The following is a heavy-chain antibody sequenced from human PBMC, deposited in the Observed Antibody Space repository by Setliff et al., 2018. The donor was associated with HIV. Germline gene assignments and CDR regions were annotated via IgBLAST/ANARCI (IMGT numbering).Heavy chain of an antibody. CDR3: AREREKYSDWYYFDY. D-gene: IGHD6-19*01. CDR1: GGSISSNNW. J-gene: IGHJ4*02. V-gene: IGHV4-4*02. CDR2: IYHSGST. Sequence: ASETLSLTCAVSGGSISSNNWWTWVRQPPGKGLEWIGEIYHSGSTNYNPSLKRRVTISVDKSKNQFSLKLSSVTAADTAVYFCAREREKYSDWYYFDYWGQGTLVTVSS.